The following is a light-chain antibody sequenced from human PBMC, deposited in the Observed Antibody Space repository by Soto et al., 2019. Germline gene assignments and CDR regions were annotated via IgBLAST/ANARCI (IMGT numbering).Light chain of an antibody. CDR2: EVN. J-gene: IGLJ1*01. CDR1: STDVGGYDY. Sequence: QSVLTQPPSASGSPGQSVTISCTGTSTDVGGYDYVSWYQQHPGKVPKLMNYEVNKRPSGVPDRFSGSKSGNTASLTVSGLQPEDEADYYCTSYAGGNNVFGTGTKVTVL. CDR3: TSYAGGNNV. V-gene: IGLV2-8*01.